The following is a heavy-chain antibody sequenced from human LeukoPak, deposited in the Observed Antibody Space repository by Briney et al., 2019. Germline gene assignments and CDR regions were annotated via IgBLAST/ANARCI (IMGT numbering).Heavy chain of an antibody. Sequence: SETLSLTCTVSGVSISSSNSYWGWIRQPPGKGLEWIGSIYYSGNTYYNASLKSQVSISIDTSKNQFSLRLTSVTAADTAVYYCARHSRPYYYGSGAPFDYWGQGTLVTVSS. CDR2: IYYSGNT. V-gene: IGHV4-39*01. CDR3: ARHSRPYYYGSGAPFDY. CDR1: GVSISSSNSY. D-gene: IGHD3-10*01. J-gene: IGHJ4*02.